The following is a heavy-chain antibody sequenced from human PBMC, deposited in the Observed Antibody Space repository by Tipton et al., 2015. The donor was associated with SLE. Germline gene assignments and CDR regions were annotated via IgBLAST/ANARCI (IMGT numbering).Heavy chain of an antibody. CDR2: INHSGNT. J-gene: IGHJ4*02. V-gene: IGHV4-34*01. CDR3: VRSSGYYIDF. CDR1: GGSFSGYY. Sequence: LRLSCAVYGGSFSGYYWTWIRQPPGKGLEWIGEINHSGNTNYSPSLKGRVIMSVDTSKNQFSLRLDSLTAAETAIYYCVRSSGYYIDFWGQGTLVTVSS. D-gene: IGHD3-3*01.